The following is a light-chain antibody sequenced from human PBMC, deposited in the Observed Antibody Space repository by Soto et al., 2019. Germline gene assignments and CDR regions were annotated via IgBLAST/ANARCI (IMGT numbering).Light chain of an antibody. V-gene: IGKV1-13*02. J-gene: IGKJ4*01. CDR3: QQFGSYPPT. CDR1: KGISSS. CDR2: DAS. Sequence: AIRLTQSPSSLSASVGDIVTITCRASKGISSSLAWYQQKPGKAPKLLISDASTLVSGVPSRFTGSGSGTDFTLTISSLQPEDFATYYCQQFGSYPPTFGGGTKVEI.